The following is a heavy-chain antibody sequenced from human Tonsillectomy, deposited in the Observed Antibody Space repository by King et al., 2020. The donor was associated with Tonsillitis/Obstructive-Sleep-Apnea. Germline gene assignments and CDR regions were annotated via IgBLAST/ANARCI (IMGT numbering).Heavy chain of an antibody. CDR3: AREVVVKPAAYGSFDP. V-gene: IGHV7-4-1*02. D-gene: IGHD2-2*01. CDR2: IDTNTGNP. Sequence: VQLVQSGSELKKPGASVKVSCKASGYIFTPYAVNWVRQAPGQGLEWMGWIDTNTGNPTYAPGFTGRFVFSLDTSVSTAYLQISSLKAEDTAVYYCAREVVVKPAAYGSFDPWGQGTLVTVSS. J-gene: IGHJ5*02. CDR1: GYIFTPYA.